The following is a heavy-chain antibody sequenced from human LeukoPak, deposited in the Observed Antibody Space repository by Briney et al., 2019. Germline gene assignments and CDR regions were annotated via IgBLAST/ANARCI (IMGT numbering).Heavy chain of an antibody. Sequence: GASVKVSCKTSGYTFTGNYMHWVRQAPGQGLEWMGWINPNSGGTNYAQKFQGRVTMTRDTSISTAYMELSRLRSDDTAVYYCAIAVAGGLYYYYGMDVWGQGTTVTVSS. CDR3: AIAVAGGLYYYYGMDV. D-gene: IGHD6-19*01. J-gene: IGHJ6*02. CDR2: INPNSGGT. V-gene: IGHV1-2*02. CDR1: GYTFTGNY.